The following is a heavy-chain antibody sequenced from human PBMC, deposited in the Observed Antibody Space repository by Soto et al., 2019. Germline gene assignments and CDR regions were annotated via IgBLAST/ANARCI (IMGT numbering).Heavy chain of an antibody. J-gene: IGHJ1*01. D-gene: IGHD5-18*01. CDR2: ISSSSSYI. CDR1: GFTFSSYS. CDR3: ARSPDVDTANQH. Sequence: SLRLSCAASGFTFSSYSMNWVRQTPGKGLEWVSSISSSSSYIYYAGSVKGRFTISRDNAKNSLYLQMNSLRAEDTAVYYCARSPDVDTANQHWGQGTLVTVSS. V-gene: IGHV3-21*01.